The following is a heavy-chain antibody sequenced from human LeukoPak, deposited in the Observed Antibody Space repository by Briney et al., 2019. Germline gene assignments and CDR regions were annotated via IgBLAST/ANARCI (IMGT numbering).Heavy chain of an antibody. V-gene: IGHV3-7*01. D-gene: IGHD4-17*01. J-gene: IGHJ6*03. CDR1: GFTFSSYW. CDR2: IKQDRSEK. CDR3: ARDPHPAPYGDYFYYYYYYMDV. Sequence: GGSLRLSCAASGFTFSSYWMSWVPQAPGKGLEWVANIKQDRSEKYYVESVKGRFTISRDNAKNSLYLQMNSLRAEDTAVYSCARDPHPAPYGDYFYYYYYYMDVWGKGSTVTVSS.